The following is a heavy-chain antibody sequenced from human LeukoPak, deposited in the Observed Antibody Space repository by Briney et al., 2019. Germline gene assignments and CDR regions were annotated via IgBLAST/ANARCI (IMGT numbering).Heavy chain of an antibody. V-gene: IGHV4-59*10. CDR2: IHTSGST. J-gene: IGHJ4*02. Sequence: PSETLSLTCAVYGGSFSGYYWSWIRQPAGKGLEWIGRIHTSGSTNYNPSLKSRVTMSVDTSKNQFSLKVNSVTAADTAVYYCARGSYYYYYDSSGYEGTGFDYWGQGTLVTVSS. CDR3: ARGSYYYYYDSSGYEGTGFDY. CDR1: GGSFSGYY. D-gene: IGHD3-22*01.